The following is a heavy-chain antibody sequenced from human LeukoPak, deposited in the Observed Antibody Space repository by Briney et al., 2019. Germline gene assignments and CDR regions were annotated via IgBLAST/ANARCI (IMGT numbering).Heavy chain of an antibody. CDR3: ARSGNVRPGDTFDY. V-gene: IGHV5-51*01. CDR1: GYSFTSYW. CDR2: IYYGDSDT. Sequence: GESLKIYCQGSGYSFTSYWIGWVRQMPGRGLEWMGIIYYGDSDTRHSQSVQGQVTISADKSLSTAFLQWSSLKASDTAMYFCARSGNVRPGDTFDYWGQGTLVTVSS. D-gene: IGHD2-21*02. J-gene: IGHJ4*02.